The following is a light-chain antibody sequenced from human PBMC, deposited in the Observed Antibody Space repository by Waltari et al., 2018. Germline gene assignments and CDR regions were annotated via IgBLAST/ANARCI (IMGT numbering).Light chain of an antibody. J-gene: IGKJ4*01. CDR2: AGS. CDR3: HHYHNYPLT. CDR1: QGISNH. V-gene: IGKV1-16*01. Sequence: IQMTQSPSSLSASVGDRVTITCRASQGISNHLAWFQQKPGKAPKSRIYAGSSLQSGAPSRFSGSGSGTDFTLTISSLQPEDFATYYCHHYHNYPLTIGGGTKVEIK.